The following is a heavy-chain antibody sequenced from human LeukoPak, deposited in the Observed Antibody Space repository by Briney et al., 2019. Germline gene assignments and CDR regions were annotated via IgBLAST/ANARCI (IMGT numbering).Heavy chain of an antibody. D-gene: IGHD6-19*01. J-gene: IGHJ4*02. CDR2: ISTSSTTI. Sequence: GGSLRLSCAASGFTFSSYSMNWVRQAPGKGLEWVSYISTSSTTIWYADSVKGRFTISRDNAKNSLYLQMNSLRAEDTAVYYCARDRLFGSGRGNFDYWGQGTLVTVSS. V-gene: IGHV3-48*04. CDR3: ARDRLFGSGRGNFDY. CDR1: GFTFSSYS.